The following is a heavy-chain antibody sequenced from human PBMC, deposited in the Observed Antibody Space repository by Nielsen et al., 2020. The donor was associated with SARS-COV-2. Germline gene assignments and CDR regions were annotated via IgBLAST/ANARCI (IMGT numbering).Heavy chain of an antibody. J-gene: IGHJ6*02. CDR2: ISSNGGST. Sequence: GGSLRLSCSASGFTFSSYAMHWVRQAPGKGLEYVSAISSNGGSTYYADSVNGRFTISRDNAKNSLFLLMNSLRAEDTAVYYCARGGCSTTSCYLGMDVWGQGTTVTVSS. CDR3: ARGGCSTTSCYLGMDV. D-gene: IGHD2-2*01. CDR1: GFTFSSYA. V-gene: IGHV3-64*04.